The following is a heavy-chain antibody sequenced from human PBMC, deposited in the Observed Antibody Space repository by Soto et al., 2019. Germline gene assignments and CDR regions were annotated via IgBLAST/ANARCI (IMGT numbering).Heavy chain of an antibody. CDR1: GGTFSSYA. CDR3: VSSLSGYDSFGVG. J-gene: IGHJ4*02. CDR2: IIPIFGTA. V-gene: IGHV1-69*13. D-gene: IGHD5-12*01. Sequence: GASVKVSCKASGGTFSSYAISWVRQAPGQGLEWMGGIIPIFGTANYAQKFQGRVTITADESTSTAYMELSSLRSEDTAVYYCVSSLSGYDSFGVGRGQGALVTVSS.